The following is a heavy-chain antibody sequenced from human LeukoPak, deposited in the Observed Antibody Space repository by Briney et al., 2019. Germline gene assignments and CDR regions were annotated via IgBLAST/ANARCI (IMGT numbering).Heavy chain of an antibody. CDR3: AKLGVANSLGSGYYDDY. CDR2: ISSSGDST. Sequence: GGSLRLSCAASGFTFSSTAMSWVRQAPGKGLEWVSGISSSGDSTHYADSVKGRFTISRDNSKNTLYLQLSSLRAEDTAVYYCAKLGVANSLGSGYYDDYWGQGTLVTVSS. J-gene: IGHJ4*02. V-gene: IGHV3-23*01. CDR1: GFTFSSTA. D-gene: IGHD3-3*01.